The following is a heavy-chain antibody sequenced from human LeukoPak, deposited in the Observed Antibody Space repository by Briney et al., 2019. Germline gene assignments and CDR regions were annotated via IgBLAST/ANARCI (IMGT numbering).Heavy chain of an antibody. J-gene: IGHJ6*02. D-gene: IGHD1-1*01. V-gene: IGHV3-21*01. CDR3: AREMNDRELDFYYGMDV. CDR2: ISSSSDI. CDR1: GFTFTSYT. Sequence: GGSLRLSCAASGFTFTSYTMNWARQAPGKGLEWVSSISSSSDISYADSLKGRFTISRDNANNLLYVQMNSLRAEDTAVYFCAREMNDRELDFYYGMDVWGQGTTVTVSS.